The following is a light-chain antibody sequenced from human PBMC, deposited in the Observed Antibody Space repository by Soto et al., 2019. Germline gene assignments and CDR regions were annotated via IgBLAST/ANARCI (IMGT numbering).Light chain of an antibody. Sequence: QLVLAQPPSVSGAPGQRVAISCTGSDSNIGAGFDVHWYQQLPGTAPRLLIYGNDKRPSGVPDRFSGSKSGTSASLAITGLQAEDEAEYYCQSYDSSLSGLYVFGTGTQLTVL. CDR1: DSNIGAGFD. CDR2: GND. CDR3: QSYDSSLSGLYV. V-gene: IGLV1-40*01. J-gene: IGLJ6*01.